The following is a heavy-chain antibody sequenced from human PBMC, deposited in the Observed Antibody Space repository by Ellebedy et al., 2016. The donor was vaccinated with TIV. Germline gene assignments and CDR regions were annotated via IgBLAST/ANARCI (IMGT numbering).Heavy chain of an antibody. J-gene: IGHJ4*02. CDR1: GFTFNTYG. Sequence: PGGSLRLSCEASGFTFNTYGMHWVRQAPGKGLEWVAIIWYDGSDKYYGQSVKGRFTISRDNSKNTLYLQMNSLRAEDTAVYYCARGWGGIYRYEGDHWGQGTLVTVSS. CDR3: ARGWGGIYRYEGDH. D-gene: IGHD5-18*01. CDR2: IWYDGSDK. V-gene: IGHV3-33*01.